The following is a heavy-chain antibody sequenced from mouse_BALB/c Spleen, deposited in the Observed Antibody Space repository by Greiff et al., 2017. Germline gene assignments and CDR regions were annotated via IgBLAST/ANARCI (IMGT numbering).Heavy chain of an antibody. V-gene: IGHV1S22*01. CDR3: TTSDYYGRHFDY. D-gene: IGHD1-1*01. CDR2: IYPGSGST. Sequence: LQQPGSELVRPGASVKLSCKASGYTFTSYWMHWVKQRPGQGLEWIGNIYPGSGSTNYDEKFKSKATLTVDTSSSTAYMQLSSLTSEDSAVYYCTTSDYYGRHFDYWGQGTTLTVSS. J-gene: IGHJ2*01. CDR1: GYTFTSYW.